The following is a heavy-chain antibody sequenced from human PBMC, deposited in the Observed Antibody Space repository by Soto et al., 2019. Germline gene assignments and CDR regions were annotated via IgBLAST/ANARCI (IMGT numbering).Heavy chain of an antibody. CDR3: ARDRPSGYDGYYYYMDV. D-gene: IGHD5-12*01. J-gene: IGHJ6*03. Sequence: GGSLRLSCAASGFTFSSYSMNWVRQAPGKGLEWVSSISSSSSYIYYADSVKGRFTISRDNAKNSLYLQMTSLRAEDTAVYYCARDRPSGYDGYYYYMDVWGKGTTVTVSS. V-gene: IGHV3-21*01. CDR1: GFTFSSYS. CDR2: ISSSSSYI.